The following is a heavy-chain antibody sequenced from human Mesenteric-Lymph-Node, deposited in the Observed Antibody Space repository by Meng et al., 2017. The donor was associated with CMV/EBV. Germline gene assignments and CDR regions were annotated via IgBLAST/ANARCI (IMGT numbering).Heavy chain of an antibody. J-gene: IGHJ4*02. Sequence: QITLKESGPTLVKPTQTLTLTCTFSGFSLSTSGVGVGWIRQPPGKALEWLALIYWDHDKRYSPSLKSRLTITKDTSKNQVVLTMTNMDPVDTATYYCAHSSGIAAAGPFYFDYWGQGTLVTVSS. V-gene: IGHV2-5*02. CDR3: AHSSGIAAAGPFYFDY. CDR2: IYWDHDK. D-gene: IGHD6-13*01. CDR1: GFSLSTSGVG.